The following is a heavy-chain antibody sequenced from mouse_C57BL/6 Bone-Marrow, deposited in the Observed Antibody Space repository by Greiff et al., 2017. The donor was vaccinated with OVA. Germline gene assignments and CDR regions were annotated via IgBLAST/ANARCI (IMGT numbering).Heavy chain of an antibody. V-gene: IGHV1-75*01. CDR1: GYTFTDYY. Sequence: VQLQQSGPELVKPGASVKISCKASGYTFTDYYINWVKQRPGQGLEWIGWIFPGSGSTYYNEKFKGKATLTVDKSYSTAYMLLSSLTSEDSAVYFCAKFPHYYGKGDWYFDVWGTGTTVTVSS. D-gene: IGHD1-1*01. CDR3: AKFPHYYGKGDWYFDV. J-gene: IGHJ1*03. CDR2: IFPGSGST.